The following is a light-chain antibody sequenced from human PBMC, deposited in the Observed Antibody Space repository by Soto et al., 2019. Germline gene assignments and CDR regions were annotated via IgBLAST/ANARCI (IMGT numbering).Light chain of an antibody. CDR3: QQYYQWGLS. CDR1: QNVATN. J-gene: IGKJ4*01. Sequence: VMTQSPANLSVSPGEGVTLSCRASQNVATNLAWYQQKPGQAPRLLIYASSTRATGIPATFSGSGSGTQFSLPISSLQSEDSAVYYCQQYYQWGLSFGGGTTV. CDR2: ASS. V-gene: IGKV3D-15*01.